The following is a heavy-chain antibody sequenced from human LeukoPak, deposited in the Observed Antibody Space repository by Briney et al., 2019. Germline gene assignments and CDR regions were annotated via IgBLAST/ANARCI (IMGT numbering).Heavy chain of an antibody. Sequence: GASVKASCKASGYTFTGYYMHWVRQAPGQGLEWMGWINPNSGGTNYAQNFQGRLTMTRDTSIRTVYMDLSGLISDDTAIYYCAKMGNCDSSGCTPADYWGQGTLVTVSS. CDR1: GYTFTGYY. CDR2: INPNSGGT. V-gene: IGHV1-2*02. J-gene: IGHJ4*02. CDR3: AKMGNCDSSGCTPADY. D-gene: IGHD2-15*01.